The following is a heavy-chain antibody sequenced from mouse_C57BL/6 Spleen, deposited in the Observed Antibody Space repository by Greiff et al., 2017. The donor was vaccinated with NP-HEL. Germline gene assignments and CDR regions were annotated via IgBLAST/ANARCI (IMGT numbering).Heavy chain of an antibody. J-gene: IGHJ4*01. Sequence: EVMLVESGEGLVKPGGSLKLSCAASGFTFSSYAMSWVRQTPEKRLEWVAYISSGGDYIYYADTVKGRFTISRDNARNTLYLQMSTLKSEDTAMYYCTRDRPSYYAMYYWGQGTSVTVSS. V-gene: IGHV5-9-1*02. CDR3: TRDRPSYYAMYY. CDR2: ISSGGDYI. D-gene: IGHD3-2*01. CDR1: GFTFSSYA.